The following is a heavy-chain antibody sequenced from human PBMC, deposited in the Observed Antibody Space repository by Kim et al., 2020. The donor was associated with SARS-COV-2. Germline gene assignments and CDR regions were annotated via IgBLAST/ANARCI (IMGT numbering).Heavy chain of an antibody. V-gene: IGHV3-23*01. J-gene: IGHJ3*01. CDR3: ARGPVQGALDL. CDR2: ITRNSDST. CDR1: GFTFMNYG. Sequence: GGSLRLSCAASGFTFMNYGMNWVRQAPGKGLEWVSSITRNSDSTDDADSVKGRFTISRDNSKKSLYLQMHYLRAEDTALYHCARGPVQGALDLWG.